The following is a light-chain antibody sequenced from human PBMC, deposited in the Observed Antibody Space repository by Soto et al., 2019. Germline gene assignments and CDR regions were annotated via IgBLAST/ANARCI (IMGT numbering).Light chain of an antibody. CDR3: QQFQSYALT. CDR2: DAS. V-gene: IGKV1-13*02. CDR1: QGISSA. J-gene: IGKJ4*01. Sequence: AIQLTQSPSSLSASVGDRVTITCRASQGISSALAWYQHKPGRAPRRLINDASSLQSGVSSRFSGSGSWTDFTLTISSLQPEDFATYYCQQFQSYALTFGGGTKLEIK.